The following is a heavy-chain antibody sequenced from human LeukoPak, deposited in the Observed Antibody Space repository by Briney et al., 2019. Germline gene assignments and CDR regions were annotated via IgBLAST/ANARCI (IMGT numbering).Heavy chain of an antibody. CDR3: ARDRVDIVAGAFDI. CDR2: ISYDGSNK. V-gene: IGHV3-30-3*01. CDR1: GFTFSSYA. Sequence: PGGSLRLSCAASGFTFSSYAMHWVRQAPGKGLEWVAVISYDGSNKYYADSVKGRFTISRDNSKNTLYLQMNSLRAEDTAVYYCARDRVDIVAGAFDIWGQGTMVTVSS. J-gene: IGHJ3*02. D-gene: IGHD5-12*01.